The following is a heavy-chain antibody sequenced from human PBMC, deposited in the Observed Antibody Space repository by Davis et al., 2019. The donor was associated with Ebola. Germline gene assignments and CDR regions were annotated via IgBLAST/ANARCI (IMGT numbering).Heavy chain of an antibody. J-gene: IGHJ6*02. CDR3: ARGPPEVGATRGFDYYYGMDV. CDR2: ISSSSSYT. Sequence: GESLKISCAASGFTFSSYGMHWVRQAPGKGLEWVSYISSSSSYTNYADSVKGRFTISRDNAKNSLYLQMNSLRAEDTAVYYCARGPPEVGATRGFDYYYGMDVWGQGTTVTVSS. D-gene: IGHD1-26*01. CDR1: GFTFSSYG. V-gene: IGHV3-21*05.